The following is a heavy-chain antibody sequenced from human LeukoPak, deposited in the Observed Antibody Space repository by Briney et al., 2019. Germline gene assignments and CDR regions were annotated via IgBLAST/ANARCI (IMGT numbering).Heavy chain of an antibody. V-gene: IGHV3-66*04. Sequence: GGSLSLSCAASGITVNNNYISWVRQAAGRGLDWVSVAYSEGYSYYAGSVMGGFTISRDNPKNTLFLQMNSLRAEDTAVYYCARLFGSGWPGYFYYAMDVWGQGTTVAVSS. CDR2: AYSEGYS. D-gene: IGHD6-19*01. J-gene: IGHJ6*02. CDR1: GITVNNNY. CDR3: ARLFGSGWPGYFYYAMDV.